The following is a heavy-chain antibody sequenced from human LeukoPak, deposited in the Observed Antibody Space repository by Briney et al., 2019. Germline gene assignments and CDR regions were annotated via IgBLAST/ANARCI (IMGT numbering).Heavy chain of an antibody. CDR2: INHSGST. Sequence: SETLSLTCAVYGESFSGYYWSWIRQPPGMGLEWIGEINHSGSTNYNPSLKSRVTISVDTSKNQFSLKLSSVTAADTAVYYCARGRTSRPFDYWGQGTLVTVSS. D-gene: IGHD2-2*01. CDR1: GESFSGYY. CDR3: ARGRTSRPFDY. J-gene: IGHJ4*02. V-gene: IGHV4-34*01.